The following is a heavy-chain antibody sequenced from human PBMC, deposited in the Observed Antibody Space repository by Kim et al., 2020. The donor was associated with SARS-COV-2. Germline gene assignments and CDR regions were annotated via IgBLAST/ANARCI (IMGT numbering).Heavy chain of an antibody. J-gene: IGHJ3*02. V-gene: IGHV1-46*01. Sequence: FRGRVTMTRDTSTSTVYMELSSLRSEDTAVYYCARDFCVSSTSCYNAFDIWGQGTMVTVSS. D-gene: IGHD2-2*01. CDR3: ARDFCVSSTSCYNAFDI.